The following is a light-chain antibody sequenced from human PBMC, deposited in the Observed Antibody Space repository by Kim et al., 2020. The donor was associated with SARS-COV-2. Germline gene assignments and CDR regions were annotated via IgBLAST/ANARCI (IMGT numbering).Light chain of an antibody. J-gene: IGLJ3*02. CDR2: GTI. V-gene: IGLV7-43*01. Sequence: PGGTLTLTCASSTGAVTSGNLPNWFQQKPGQAPRALIYGTINKHSWTPARFSGSLLGGKAALTLSGVQPEDEAEYYCLLFFGTWVFGGGTQLTVL. CDR3: LLFFGTWV. CDR1: TGAVTSGNL.